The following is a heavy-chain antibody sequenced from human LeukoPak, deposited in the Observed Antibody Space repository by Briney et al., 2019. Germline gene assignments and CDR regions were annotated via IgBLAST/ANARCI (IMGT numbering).Heavy chain of an antibody. Sequence: PSETLSLTCIASGGSISGYFWSWIRQPPGKGLEWIGYIYYSGTTTYNPSLQSRVTISVDTSKNHFSLKLSSVTAADTAVYYCARHGYYYDSSGIYFFDYWGQGTLVSVSS. V-gene: IGHV4-59*08. CDR1: GGSISGYF. D-gene: IGHD3-22*01. CDR2: IYYSGTT. CDR3: ARHGYYYDSSGIYFFDY. J-gene: IGHJ4*02.